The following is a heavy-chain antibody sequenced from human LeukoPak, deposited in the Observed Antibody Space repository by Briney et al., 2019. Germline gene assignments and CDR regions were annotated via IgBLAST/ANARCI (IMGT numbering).Heavy chain of an antibody. CDR3: AKDETDSSGYYWIS. V-gene: IGHV3-23*01. CDR1: GFTFSSYA. CDR2: ISGSGGST. J-gene: IGHJ4*02. Sequence: GGSLRLSCAASGFTFSSYAMSWVRQAPGKGLDWVSAISGSGGSTYYADSVKGRFTISRDNSKNTLYLQMNSLRAEDTAVYYGAKDETDSSGYYWISWGQGTLVTVSS. D-gene: IGHD3-22*01.